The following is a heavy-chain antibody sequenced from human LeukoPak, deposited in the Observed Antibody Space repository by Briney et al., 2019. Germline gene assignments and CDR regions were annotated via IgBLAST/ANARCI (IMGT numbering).Heavy chain of an antibody. CDR2: IYYSGST. D-gene: IGHD6-6*01. CDR3: ARGGEIAARPRSFDL. V-gene: IGHV4-39*01. CDR1: GGSISSSSYY. J-gene: IGHJ5*02. Sequence: PSETLSLTCTVSGGSISSSSYYWGWIRQPPGKGLEWIGNIYYSGSTYYNPSLKSRVTISVDTSKNQFSLKLSSVTAADTAVYYCARGGEIAARPRSFDLWGQGTLVTVSS.